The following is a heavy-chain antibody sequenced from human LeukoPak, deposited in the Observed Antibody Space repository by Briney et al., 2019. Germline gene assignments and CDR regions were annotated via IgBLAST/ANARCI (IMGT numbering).Heavy chain of an antibody. V-gene: IGHV4-59*11. D-gene: IGHD6-13*01. Sequence: SETLSLTCTVSGGSISSHYWSWIRQPPGKGLEWIGYIYYSGSTNYNPSLKSRVTISVDTSKNQFSLKLSSVTAADTAVYYCARRVGAAAVGSFDYYYYMDVWGKGTTVTVSS. CDR3: ARRVGAAAVGSFDYYYYMDV. CDR2: IYYSGST. J-gene: IGHJ6*03. CDR1: GGSISSHY.